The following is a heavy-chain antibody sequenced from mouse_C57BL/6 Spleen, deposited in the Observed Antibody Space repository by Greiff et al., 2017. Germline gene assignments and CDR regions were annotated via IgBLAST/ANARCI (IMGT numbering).Heavy chain of an antibody. D-gene: IGHD1-1*01. CDR2: IDPSDSYT. CDR3: ARRRATGYYYAMDY. V-gene: IGHV1-50*01. Sequence: QVQLQQPGAELVKPGASVKLSCKASGYTFTSYWMQWVKQRPGQGLEWIGEIDPSDSYTNYNQKFKGKATLTVDTSSSTAYMQLSSLTSEDSAVYYCARRRATGYYYAMDYWGQGTSVTVSS. J-gene: IGHJ4*01. CDR1: GYTFTSYW.